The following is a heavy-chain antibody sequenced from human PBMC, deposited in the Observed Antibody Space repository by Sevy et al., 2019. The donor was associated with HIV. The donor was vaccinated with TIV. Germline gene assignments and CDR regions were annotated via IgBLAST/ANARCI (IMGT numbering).Heavy chain of an antibody. CDR1: GFSLGDYA. Sequence: GGSLRLSCTSSGFSLGDYAMSWFRQAPGKGLEWVAFIRRNSHEPYGGTTEYAASVKGRFTISRDDSKRIAYLQMNSMKTDDTAVYYCTRALATADTPEYYFDYWGQGLLVTVSS. V-gene: IGHV3-49*03. CDR3: TRALATADTPEYYFDY. J-gene: IGHJ4*02. CDR2: IRRNSHEPYGGTT. D-gene: IGHD5-12*01.